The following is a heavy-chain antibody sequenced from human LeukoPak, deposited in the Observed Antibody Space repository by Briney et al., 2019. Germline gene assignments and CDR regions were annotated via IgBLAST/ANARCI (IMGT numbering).Heavy chain of an antibody. D-gene: IGHD6-25*01. CDR1: GGSISSYY. CDR2: IYTSGST. V-gene: IGHV4-4*07. Sequence: SETLSLTCTGSGGSISSYYWGWLRQPAGKGLEGRGRIYTSGSTNYNPSLKSRVTMSVDTSKNQFSLKLSSVTAADTAVYYCAREGEAAYYYYYYMDVWGKGTTVTVSS. CDR3: AREGEAAYYYYYYMDV. J-gene: IGHJ6*03.